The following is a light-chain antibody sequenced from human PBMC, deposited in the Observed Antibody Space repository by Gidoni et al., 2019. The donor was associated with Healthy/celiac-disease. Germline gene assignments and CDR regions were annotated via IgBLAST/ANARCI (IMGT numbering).Light chain of an antibody. J-gene: IGLJ2*01. V-gene: IGLV3-1*01. Sequence: SYDLTQPPPVSVSPGQTASITCPGDKLGEKYACWYQQKPGQYPVLVLYQDRKRPSGIPERLTGSNSGNTATLTISGTQAMDEADYYWQAWDSSTVVFGGGTKLTVL. CDR3: QAWDSSTVV. CDR1: KLGEKY. CDR2: QDR.